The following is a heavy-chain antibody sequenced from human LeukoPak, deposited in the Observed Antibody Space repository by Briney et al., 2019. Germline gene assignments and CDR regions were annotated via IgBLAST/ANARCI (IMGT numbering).Heavy chain of an antibody. V-gene: IGHV3-53*01. J-gene: IGHJ4*02. CDR3: ARSGGDYFPFDY. Sequence: GGSLRLSCAASGFTVSSNYMSWVRQAPGKGLEWVSVIYSGGSTYYADSVKGRFTISRDNAKNSLYLQMNSLRAEDTAVYYCARSGGDYFPFDYWGQGTLVTVSS. D-gene: IGHD4-17*01. CDR1: GFTVSSNY. CDR2: IYSGGST.